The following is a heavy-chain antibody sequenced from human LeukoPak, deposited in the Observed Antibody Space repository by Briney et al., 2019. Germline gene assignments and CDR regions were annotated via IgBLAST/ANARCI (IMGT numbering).Heavy chain of an antibody. D-gene: IGHD4-23*01. CDR3: ARHRDIGGNSLFCFDY. Sequence: ASETLSLTCTVSGGSISSYYWSWIRQPPGKGLEWIGYIYTSGSTNYNPSLKSRVTISVDTSENQFSLKLSSVTAADTAVYYCARHRDIGGNSLFCFDYWGQGTLVTVSS. V-gene: IGHV4-4*09. J-gene: IGHJ4*02. CDR2: IYTSGST. CDR1: GGSISSYY.